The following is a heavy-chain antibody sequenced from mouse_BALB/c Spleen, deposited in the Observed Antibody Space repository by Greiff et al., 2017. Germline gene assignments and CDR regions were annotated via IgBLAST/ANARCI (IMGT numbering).Heavy chain of an antibody. J-gene: IGHJ2*01. Sequence: QVQLQQPGAELVKPGASVKLSCKASGYTFTSYWMHWVKQRPGQGLEWIGEINPSNGRTNYNEKFKSKATLTVDKSSSTAYMQLSSLTSEDSAVYCCAKWGGYWGQGTTLTVSS. CDR3: AKWGGY. CDR2: INPSNGRT. CDR1: GYTFTSYW. V-gene: IGHV1S81*02.